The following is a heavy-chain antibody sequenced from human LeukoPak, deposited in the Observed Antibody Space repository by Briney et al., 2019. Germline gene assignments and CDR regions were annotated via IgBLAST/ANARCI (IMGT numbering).Heavy chain of an antibody. CDR1: GGSISSYY. CDR3: ARGYDSKSTYFDY. Sequence: SETLSLTCTVSGGSISSYYWNWIRQTPGKGPEWIGYIYHSGSTKYNPSLKSRVTMAVDTSKNQFSLRLNSVTAADTALYYCARGYDSKSTYFDYWGQGTLVTVSS. CDR2: IYHSGST. D-gene: IGHD5-12*01. J-gene: IGHJ4*02. V-gene: IGHV4-59*01.